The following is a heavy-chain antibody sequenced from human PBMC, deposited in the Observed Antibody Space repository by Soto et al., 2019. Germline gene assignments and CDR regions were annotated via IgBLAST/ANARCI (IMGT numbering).Heavy chain of an antibody. Sequence: SETLSLTCTVSGGSISSYYWSWIRQPPGKGLEWIGYIYYSGSTNYNPSLKSRVTISVDTSKNQFSLKLSSVTAADTAVYYCARLGHVYYYDSSGYREYFQHWGQGTLFTVSS. CDR2: IYYSGST. V-gene: IGHV4-59*01. J-gene: IGHJ1*01. CDR1: GGSISSYY. CDR3: ARLGHVYYYDSSGYREYFQH. D-gene: IGHD3-22*01.